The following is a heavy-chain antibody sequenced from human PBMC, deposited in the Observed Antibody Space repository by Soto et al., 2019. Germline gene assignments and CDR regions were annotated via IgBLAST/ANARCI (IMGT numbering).Heavy chain of an antibody. J-gene: IGHJ4*02. CDR2: INPNSGGT. CDR1: GGTFSSYA. CDR3: ARRGYCSSTSCLKGLDY. D-gene: IGHD2-2*01. Sequence: ASVKVSCKASGGTFSSYAIRWVRQAPGQGLEWMGWINPNSGGTNYAQKFQGWVTMTRDTSISTAYMELSRLRSDDTAVYYCARRGYCSSTSCLKGLDYWGQGTLVTVSS. V-gene: IGHV1-2*04.